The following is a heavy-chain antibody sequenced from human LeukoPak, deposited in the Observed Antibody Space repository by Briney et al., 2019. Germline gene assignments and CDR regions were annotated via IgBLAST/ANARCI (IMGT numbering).Heavy chain of an antibody. CDR2: IKPGDSDS. D-gene: IGHD6-19*01. CDR1: GFSFTNYR. J-gene: IGHJ4*02. CDR3: ARHQTIAVAASFDN. V-gene: IGHV5-51*01. Sequence: GESLKISRKGSGFSFTNYRIGWVRQMPGKGLELMGMIKPGDSDSRCSPSFQGQVTISAGKSISTAYLQWSSLQASDNAMYYCARHQTIAVAASFDNWGQGTLVTVSS.